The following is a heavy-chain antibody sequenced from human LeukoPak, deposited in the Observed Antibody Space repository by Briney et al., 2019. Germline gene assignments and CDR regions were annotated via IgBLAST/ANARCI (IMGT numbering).Heavy chain of an antibody. V-gene: IGHV3-30-3*01. CDR3: ARVRQQLVPGTYDYYYYGMDV. Sequence: GGSLRLSCAASGFTFSSYAMHWVRQAPGKGLEWVAVISYDGSNKYYADSVKGRFTISRDNSKNTLYLQMNSPRAEDTAVYYCARVRQQLVPGTYDYYYYGMDVWGQGTTVTVSS. D-gene: IGHD6-13*01. J-gene: IGHJ6*02. CDR2: ISYDGSNK. CDR1: GFTFSSYA.